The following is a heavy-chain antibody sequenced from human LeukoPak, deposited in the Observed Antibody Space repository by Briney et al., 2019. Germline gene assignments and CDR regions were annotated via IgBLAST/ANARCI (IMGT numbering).Heavy chain of an antibody. V-gene: IGHV4-4*07. CDR3: ARGGGSNRSNNALDI. Sequence: SETLSLTCSVSGGTIGIYYWTWIRQPAGKRLEWIGRIYNIGSTNYNPYPKSRVTMSVDTSKNQFSLKLSSVTAADTAVYYCARGGGSNRSNNALDIWGQGTMVTVSS. CDR1: GGTIGIYY. D-gene: IGHD3-16*01. CDR2: IYNIGST. J-gene: IGHJ3*02.